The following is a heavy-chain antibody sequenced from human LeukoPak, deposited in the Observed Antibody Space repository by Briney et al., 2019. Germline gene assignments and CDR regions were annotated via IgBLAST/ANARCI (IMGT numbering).Heavy chain of an antibody. CDR1: GYTFTGYY. V-gene: IGHV1-2*06. D-gene: IGHD3-16*01. J-gene: IGHJ3*02. CDR2: INPNSGGT. CDR3: ARRAGEQAFDI. Sequence: GASVKVSCKASGYTFTGYYMHWVRQAPGQGLEWMGRINPNSGGTNYAQKFQGRVTMTRDTSISTAYMELRSLRSDDTAVYYCARRAGEQAFDIWGQGTMVTVSS.